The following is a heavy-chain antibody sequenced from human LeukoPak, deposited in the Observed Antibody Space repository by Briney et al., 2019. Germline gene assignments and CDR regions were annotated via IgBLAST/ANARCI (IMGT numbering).Heavy chain of an antibody. CDR3: ASLYGDYVSYWYFDL. V-gene: IGHV4-59*01. CDR1: GGSISSYY. J-gene: IGHJ2*01. D-gene: IGHD4-17*01. Sequence: SETLSLTCTVSGGSISSYYWSWIRQPPGKGLEWIGYIYYSGSTYYNPSLKSRVTISVDTSKNQFSLKLSSVTAADTAVYYCASLYGDYVSYWYFDLWGRGTLVTVSS. CDR2: IYYSGST.